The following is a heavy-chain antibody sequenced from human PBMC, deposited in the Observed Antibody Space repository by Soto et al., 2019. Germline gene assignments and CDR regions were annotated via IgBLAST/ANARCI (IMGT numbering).Heavy chain of an antibody. CDR3: ARERSVGYCLTSTFTKPLSYCSMDV. V-gene: IGHV1-69*13. Sequence: SVKVSCKASGGTFTNYAFSWVRQAPGQGPEWMGGIIPIFGTPDYAQKFQGRVIITADESTRTVSMELNSLRSDDTAVYYCARERSVGYCLTSTFTKPLSYCSMDVPCQGTSVTLSS. D-gene: IGHD2-15*01. CDR1: GGTFTNYA. CDR2: IIPIFGTP. J-gene: IGHJ6*02.